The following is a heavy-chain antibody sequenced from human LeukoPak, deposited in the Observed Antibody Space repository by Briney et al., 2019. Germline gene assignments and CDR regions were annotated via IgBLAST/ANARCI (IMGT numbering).Heavy chain of an antibody. V-gene: IGHV1-2*02. Sequence: ASVKVSCKASGYTFTGYYMHWVRQAPGQGLEWMGWINPNSGGTNYAQKFQGRVTMTRDTSISTAYMELSRLGSDDTAVYYCARDGGIAVAGTIDYWGQGTLVTVSS. J-gene: IGHJ4*02. CDR3: ARDGGIAVAGTIDY. CDR2: INPNSGGT. CDR1: GYTFTGYY. D-gene: IGHD6-19*01.